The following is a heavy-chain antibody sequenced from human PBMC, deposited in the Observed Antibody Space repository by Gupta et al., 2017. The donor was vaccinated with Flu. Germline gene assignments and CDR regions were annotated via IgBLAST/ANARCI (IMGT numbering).Heavy chain of an antibody. CDR1: GRPFRFYW. J-gene: IGHJ4*02. V-gene: IGHV3-7*01. CDR3: ARVPPGVLHTVLDS. CDR2: IGEDGSEN. Sequence: DVRLVESGGSSVHPGGSLIHPFAAPGRPFRFYWMNWVRQAPGKGLEWVASIGEDGSENHYGESLKGRFTVSGDDATASVYLQMNSLKVEDTALYYCARVPPGVLHTVLDSWGQGTRVTVSA. D-gene: IGHD2-8*01.